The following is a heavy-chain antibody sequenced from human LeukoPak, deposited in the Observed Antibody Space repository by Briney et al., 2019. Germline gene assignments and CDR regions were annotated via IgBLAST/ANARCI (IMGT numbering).Heavy chain of an antibody. D-gene: IGHD3-10*01. J-gene: IGHJ6*03. CDR2: INHSGST. V-gene: IGHV4-34*01. CDR3: ARRNTMVRGIAAPMDV. Sequence: SETLSLTCAVYGDSFSGYYWSWIRQTPGKGREWIREINHSGSTNYNPSLKSRVTISVDTSKNQFSLKLSSVTAADTAVYYCARRNTMVRGIAAPMDVWDKGTTVTISS. CDR1: GDSFSGYY.